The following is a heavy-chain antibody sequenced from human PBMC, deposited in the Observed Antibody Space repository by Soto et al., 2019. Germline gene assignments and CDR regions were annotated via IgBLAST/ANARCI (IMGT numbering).Heavy chain of an antibody. CDR2: IIPMFGTA. CDR3: ATGLSPTVFGVGIRPSAAFDN. V-gene: IGHV1-69*01. CDR1: GGSFGSYA. J-gene: IGHJ3*02. Sequence: QVQLVQSGAEVKKPGSSVKVSCKASGGSFGSYAINWVRQAPGQGPEWMGGIIPMFGTANYAQEFQGRVKITADEYTTTAYMELRTLRSEDTAVYYCATGLSPTVFGVGIRPSAAFDNWGQGTMVTVPP. D-gene: IGHD3-3*01.